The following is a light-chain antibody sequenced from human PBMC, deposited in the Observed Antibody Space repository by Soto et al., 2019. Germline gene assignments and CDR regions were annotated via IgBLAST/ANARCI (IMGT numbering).Light chain of an antibody. CDR1: QGISSY. CDR2: AAS. J-gene: IGKJ2*01. CDR3: QQYGSSPHT. V-gene: IGKV1-9*01. Sequence: DIQLTQSPSFLSASVGDRVTITCRASQGISSYLAWYQQKPGKAPKLLIYAASTLQSGVPSRFSGSGSGTEFTLTISSLQPEDFAVYYCQQYGSSPHTFGQGTKLEIK.